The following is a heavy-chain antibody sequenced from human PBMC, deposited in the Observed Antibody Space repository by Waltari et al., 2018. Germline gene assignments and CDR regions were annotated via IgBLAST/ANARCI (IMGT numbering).Heavy chain of an antibody. CDR2: IYYSGST. J-gene: IGHJ4*02. Sequence: QVQLQESGPGLVKPSETLSLTCTVSGGSISSYYWSWIRQPPGKGLEWIGYIYYSGSTNYNPSLKSRVTISVDTSKNQFSRKLSSVTAADTAVYYCARVGVGATFARPGHYFDYWGQGTLVTVSS. D-gene: IGHD1-26*01. CDR1: GGSISSYY. CDR3: ARVGVGATFARPGHYFDY. V-gene: IGHV4-59*01.